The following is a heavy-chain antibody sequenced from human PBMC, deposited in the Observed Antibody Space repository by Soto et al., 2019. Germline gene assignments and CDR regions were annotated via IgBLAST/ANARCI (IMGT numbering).Heavy chain of an antibody. D-gene: IGHD4-4*01. CDR2: INAGNGNT. V-gene: IGHV1-3*01. CDR3: ASSYSNYALIDYYYYGMDV. CDR1: GYTFTSYA. J-gene: IGHJ6*02. Sequence: ASVKVSCKASGYTFTSYAMHWVRQAPGQRLEWMGWINAGNGNTKYSQKFQGRVTITRDTSASTAYMGLSSLRSEGTAVYYCASSYSNYALIDYYYYGMDVWGQGTTVTVSS.